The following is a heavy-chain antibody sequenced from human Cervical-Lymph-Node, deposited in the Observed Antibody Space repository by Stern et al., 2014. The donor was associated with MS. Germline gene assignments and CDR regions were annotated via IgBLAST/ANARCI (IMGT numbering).Heavy chain of an antibody. CDR1: GYTFTTYY. Sequence: VQLEESGAEVKKPGASVKASCKASGYTFTTYYMHWVRQAPGQWLEWMGMIYPSGGSTSYAPKFQGRVTMTRDTSTSTIYMELSSLRSEDTAIYYCARDRFAFDFWGQGTMVTVSS. V-gene: IGHV1-46*01. J-gene: IGHJ3*01. CDR3: ARDRFAFDF. CDR2: IYPSGGST.